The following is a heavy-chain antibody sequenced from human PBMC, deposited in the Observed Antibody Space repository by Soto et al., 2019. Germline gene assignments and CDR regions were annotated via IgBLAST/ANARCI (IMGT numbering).Heavy chain of an antibody. CDR1: GFTLSRQD. CDR2: LSYDGIAQ. V-gene: IGHV3-30*18. CDR3: VKGGWYGSSSPSDR. J-gene: IGHJ5*02. Sequence: QEQLVESGGDVVQPGGSLRLSCAASGFTLSRQDIHWVRQAPGKGLEWVAVLSYDGIAQYYADSVKGRFTISRDNSKNTLYLQMNSLRVEDTALYYCVKGGWYGSSSPSDRWGQGTLVTVSS. D-gene: IGHD6-6*01.